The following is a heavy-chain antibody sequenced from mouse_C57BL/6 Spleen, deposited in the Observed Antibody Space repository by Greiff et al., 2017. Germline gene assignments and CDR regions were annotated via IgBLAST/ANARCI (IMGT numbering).Heavy chain of an antibody. CDR2: ISDGGSYT. Sequence: EVQLVESGGGLVKPGGSLKLSCAASGFTFSSYAMSWVRQTPEKRLEWVATISDGGSYTYYPDNVKGRFTLSRDNAKNNLYLQMSHLKSEDTAMYYCARGGSITTGVAPFDDWGQGTTLTVSS. V-gene: IGHV5-4*01. D-gene: IGHD1-1*01. J-gene: IGHJ2*01. CDR3: ARGGSITTGVAPFDD. CDR1: GFTFSSYA.